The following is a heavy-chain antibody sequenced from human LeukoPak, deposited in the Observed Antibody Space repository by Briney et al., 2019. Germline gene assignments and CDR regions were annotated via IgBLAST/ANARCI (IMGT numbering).Heavy chain of an antibody. CDR2: INHSGST. V-gene: IGHV4-34*01. CDR1: GGSFSGYY. J-gene: IGHJ4*02. Sequence: SETLSLTCAVYGGSFSGYYWSWIRQPPGKGLEWIGEINHSGSTNYNPSLKSRVTISVDTSKNQFSLKLSSVTAADTAVYYCARGPTTISVWGSYRPTGDPFDYWGQGTLVTVSS. D-gene: IGHD3-16*02. CDR3: ARGPTTISVWGSYRPTGDPFDY.